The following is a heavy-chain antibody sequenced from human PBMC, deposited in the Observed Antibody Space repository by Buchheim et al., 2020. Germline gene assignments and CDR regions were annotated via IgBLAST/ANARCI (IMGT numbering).Heavy chain of an antibody. J-gene: IGHJ6*02. CDR1: GYTFTGYY. CDR3: ARGGITIFGVVNYYYYGMDV. D-gene: IGHD3-3*01. CDR2: MNPNSGNT. V-gene: IGHV1-8*02. Sequence: QVQLVQSGAEVKKPGASVKVSCKASGYTFTGYYMHWVRQAPGQGLEWMGWMNPNSGNTGYAQKFQGRVTMTRNTSISTAYMELSSLRSEDTAVYYCARGGITIFGVVNYYYYGMDVWGQGTT.